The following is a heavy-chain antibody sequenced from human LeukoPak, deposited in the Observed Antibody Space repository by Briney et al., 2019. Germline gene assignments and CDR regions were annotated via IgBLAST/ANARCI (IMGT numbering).Heavy chain of an antibody. CDR1: GFTFSSYA. J-gene: IGHJ4*02. Sequence: GGSLRLSCAASGFTFSSYAMHWVRQAPGKGLEWVAVISYDGSNKYYADSVKGRFTISRDNSKNTLYLQMNSLRAEDTAVYYCARGSWNDGTHADYWGQGTLVTVSS. V-gene: IGHV3-30*04. D-gene: IGHD1-1*01. CDR2: ISYDGSNK. CDR3: ARGSWNDGTHADY.